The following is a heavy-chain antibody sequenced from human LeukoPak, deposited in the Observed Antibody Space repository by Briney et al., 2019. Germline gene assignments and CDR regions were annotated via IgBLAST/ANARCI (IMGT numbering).Heavy chain of an antibody. CDR1: GYTFSSYD. CDR2: MNPNSGNT. J-gene: IGHJ4*02. Sequence: ASVKVSCKASGYTFSSYDINWVRQATGQGLEWMGWMNPNSGNTGYAQKFQGRVTMTRNTSINTAYMELSSLRSEDTAVYYCARVYSRRSSAYYYADYWGQGALVTVSS. CDR3: ARVYSRRSSAYYYADY. D-gene: IGHD3-22*01. V-gene: IGHV1-8*01.